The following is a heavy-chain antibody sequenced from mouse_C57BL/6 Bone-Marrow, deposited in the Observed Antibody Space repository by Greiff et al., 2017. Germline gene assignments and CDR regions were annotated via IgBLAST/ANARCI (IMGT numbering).Heavy chain of an antibody. CDR2: IHPNSGSP. V-gene: IGHV1-64*01. D-gene: IGHD2-1*01. J-gene: IGHJ3*01. Sequence: QVQLQPPGAELVKPGASVKLSCKASGYTFTSYWMHWVKQRPGQGLEWIGMIHPNSGSPNYNAKFKSKATLTVDKSYSTAYMQLSSLTSEDSAFYYCARAPFYYGNSAWFAYWGQGTLVTVSA. CDR1: GYTFTSYW. CDR3: ARAPFYYGNSAWFAY.